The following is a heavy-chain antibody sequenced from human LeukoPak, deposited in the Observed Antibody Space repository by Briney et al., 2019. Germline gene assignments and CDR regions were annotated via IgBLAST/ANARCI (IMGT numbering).Heavy chain of an antibody. Sequence: SETLSLTCTVSGGSIGSSYYYWGWIRQPPGKGLEWIGYIYYSGSTYYNPSLKSRVTISVDTSKNQFSLKLSSVTAADTAVYYCARDFRGYFDLWGRGTLVTVSS. V-gene: IGHV4-31*03. J-gene: IGHJ2*01. CDR3: ARDFRGYFDL. CDR1: GGSIGSSYYY. D-gene: IGHD3-10*01. CDR2: IYYSGST.